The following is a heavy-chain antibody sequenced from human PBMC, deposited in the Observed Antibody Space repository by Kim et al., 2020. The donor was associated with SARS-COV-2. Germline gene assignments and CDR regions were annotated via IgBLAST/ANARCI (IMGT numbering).Heavy chain of an antibody. J-gene: IGHJ4*01. CDR2: ISYDGSNK. D-gene: IGHD3-22*01. V-gene: IGHV3-30*18. Sequence: GGSLRLSCAASGFTFSSYGMHWVRQAPGKGLEWVAVISYDGSNKYYADSVKGRFTISRDNSKNTLYLQMNSLRAEDTAVYYCAKDFYATMIVVVNPPDY. CDR1: GFTFSSYG. CDR3: AKDFYATMIVVVNPPDY.